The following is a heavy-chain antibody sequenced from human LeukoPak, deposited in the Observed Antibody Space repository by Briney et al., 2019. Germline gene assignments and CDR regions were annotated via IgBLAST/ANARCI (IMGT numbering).Heavy chain of an antibody. CDR1: GYTFTGYY. CDR3: ARGYCSDGSCRFDP. J-gene: IGHJ5*02. V-gene: IGHV1-2*04. D-gene: IGHD2-15*01. Sequence: ASVKVSCKASGYTFTGYYMHWVRQAPGQGLEWMGWINPNSGGTNYAQKFQGWVTMTRDTSISTAYMELSRLRSDDTAVYYCARGYCSDGSCRFDPWGQGTLVTVSS. CDR2: INPNSGGT.